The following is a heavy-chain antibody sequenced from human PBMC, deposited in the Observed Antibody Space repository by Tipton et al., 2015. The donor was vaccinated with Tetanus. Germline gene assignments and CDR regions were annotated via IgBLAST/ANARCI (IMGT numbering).Heavy chain of an antibody. V-gene: IGHV4-39*01. CDR2: ITYSGRT. CDR1: GGSMSDSGHY. CDR3: ARHMAEHDTRYFDL. D-gene: IGHD3-16*02. J-gene: IGHJ3*01. Sequence: TLSLTCIVSGGSMSDSGHYGAWVRQSPGKGLEWIGSITYSGRTYYSPSLKSRVTMSVDTSKKDFSVRLRSVTAADTALYFCARHMAEHDTRYFDLWGQGTKVTVSS.